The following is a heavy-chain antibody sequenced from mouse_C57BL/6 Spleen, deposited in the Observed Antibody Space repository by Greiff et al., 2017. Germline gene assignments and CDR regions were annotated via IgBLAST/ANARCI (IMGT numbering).Heavy chain of an antibody. Sequence: EVMLVESEGGLVQPGSSMKLSCTASGFTFSDYYMAWVRQVPEKGLEWVANINYDGSSTYYLDSLKSRFIISRDNAKNILYLQMSSLKSEDTATYYCARTRYYGPMDYWGQGTSVTVSS. J-gene: IGHJ4*01. D-gene: IGHD1-2*01. CDR3: ARTRYYGPMDY. V-gene: IGHV5-16*01. CDR2: INYDGSST. CDR1: GFTFSDYY.